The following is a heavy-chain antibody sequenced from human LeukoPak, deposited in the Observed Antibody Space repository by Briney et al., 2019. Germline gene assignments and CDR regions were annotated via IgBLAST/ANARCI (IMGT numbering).Heavy chain of an antibody. Sequence: GGSLRLSCKGSGVTFEDYYLSWIRPAPGKGLEWISYISSAGGDKFYADPVKGRFIISSDNAMNSVYMEMNDLTAEDTAFYYCARGENGSFDRWGQGTLVTVSS. CDR3: ARGENGSFDR. J-gene: IGHJ4*02. CDR1: GVTFEDYY. CDR2: ISSAGGDK. D-gene: IGHD5-24*01. V-gene: IGHV3-11*01.